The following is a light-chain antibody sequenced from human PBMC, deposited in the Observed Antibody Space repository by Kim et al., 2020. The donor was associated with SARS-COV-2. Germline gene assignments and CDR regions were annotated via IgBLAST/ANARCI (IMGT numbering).Light chain of an antibody. CDR3: QHYSSWPPFS. Sequence: VPPGKRTTLSCRASQSVGINLAWYQQKPGHGPRLLIYGASTRAAGIPDRFNGSGSGTAFTLSIGSLQSDDFAVYYCQHYSSWPPFSFGQGTKLEIK. J-gene: IGKJ2*01. V-gene: IGKV3D-15*01. CDR1: QSVGIN. CDR2: GAS.